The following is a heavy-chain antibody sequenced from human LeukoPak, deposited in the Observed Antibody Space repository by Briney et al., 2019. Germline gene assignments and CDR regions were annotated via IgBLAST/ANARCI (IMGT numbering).Heavy chain of an antibody. CDR3: ARDRRAAAAGLFDY. CDR2: ISSSSSYI. CDR1: GFTFSSYS. D-gene: IGHD6-13*01. Sequence: GGSLRLSCAASGFTFSSYSMNWVRQAPGKGLEWVSSISSSSSYIYYADSVKGRFTISRDNAKNSLYLQMNILRAEDTAVYYCARDRRAAAAGLFDYWGQGTLVTVSS. J-gene: IGHJ4*02. V-gene: IGHV3-21*01.